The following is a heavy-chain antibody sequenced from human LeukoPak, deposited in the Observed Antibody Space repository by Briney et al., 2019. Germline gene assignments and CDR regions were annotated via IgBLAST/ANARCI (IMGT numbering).Heavy chain of an antibody. CDR2: ISAYNGNT. Sequence: ASVKVSCKASGYTFTSYGISWVRQAPGQGLEWMGWISAYNGNTNYAQKLQGRVTMTTDTSTSTAYMELRSLRSDDAAVYYCARVGYSYGPPYYYYYYMDVWGKGTTVTVSS. V-gene: IGHV1-18*01. CDR1: GYTFTSYG. D-gene: IGHD5-18*01. CDR3: ARVGYSYGPPYYYYYYMDV. J-gene: IGHJ6*03.